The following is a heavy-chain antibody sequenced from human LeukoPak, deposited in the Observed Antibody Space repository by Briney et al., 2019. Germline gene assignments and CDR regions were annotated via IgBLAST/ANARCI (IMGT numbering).Heavy chain of an antibody. D-gene: IGHD1-14*01. CDR2: ISSSSTYI. V-gene: IGHV3-21*01. CDR1: GFTFSSYS. J-gene: IGHJ4*02. CDR3: ARGSPNLFDY. Sequence: GGSLRLSCAASGFTFSSYSMNWVRQTPGKGLEWVSSISSSSTYIYYADSVKGRFTISRDNAKNSLYLQMNSLRDEDTAVYYCARGSPNLFDYWGQGTLVTVSS.